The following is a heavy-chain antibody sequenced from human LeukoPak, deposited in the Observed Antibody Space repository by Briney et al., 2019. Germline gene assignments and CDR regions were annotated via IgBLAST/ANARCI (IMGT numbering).Heavy chain of an antibody. CDR3: ARGSADPLLWSPGFY. V-gene: IGHV1-8*01. J-gene: IGHJ4*02. CDR2: MNPNSGNT. D-gene: IGHD3-10*01. CDR1: GYTFTSYD. Sequence: ASVKVSCKASGYTFTSYDINWVRQATGQGLEWMGWMNPNSGNTGYAQKFQGRVTMTRNTSISTAYMELSSLRSEDTAVYYCARGSADPLLWSPGFYWGQGTLVTVSS.